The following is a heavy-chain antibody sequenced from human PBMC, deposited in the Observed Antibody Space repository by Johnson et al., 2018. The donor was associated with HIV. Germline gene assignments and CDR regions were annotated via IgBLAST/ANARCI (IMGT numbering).Heavy chain of an antibody. J-gene: IGHJ3*02. CDR3: ARDANEFVVVIANDAFDM. CDR2: ITWNGCST. D-gene: IGHD2-21*01. CDR1: GFTFGDYG. V-gene: IGHV3-20*04. Sequence: VQLVESGGGLVQPGRSLRLSCTASGFTFGDYGMSWVCQAPGKGLEWVSGITWNGCSTGYADSVKGRFTISRDNVKNSLYLQMNSLRAEDTALYYCARDANEFVVVIANDAFDMWGQGTMVTVSS.